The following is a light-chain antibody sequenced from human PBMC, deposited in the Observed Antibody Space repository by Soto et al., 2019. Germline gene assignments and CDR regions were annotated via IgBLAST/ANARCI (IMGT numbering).Light chain of an antibody. J-gene: IGLJ3*02. V-gene: IGLV2-8*01. CDR2: DVS. Sequence: QSALTQPPSASGSPGQSVTISCTGTSSDVGAYNYVSWYQQHPGKAPKLMIYDVSNRPSGVPDRFSGSKSGNTASLTVSGLQAEDEADFYCISYAGSSIWVFGGGTKLTVL. CDR3: ISYAGSSIWV. CDR1: SSDVGAYNY.